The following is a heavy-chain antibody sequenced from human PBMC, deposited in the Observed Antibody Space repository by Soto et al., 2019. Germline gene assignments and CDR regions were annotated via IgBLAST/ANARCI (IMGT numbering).Heavy chain of an antibody. CDR1: GYNFSTHG. CDR2: ITPKKGDT. J-gene: IGHJ3*01. D-gene: IGHD2-15*01. V-gene: IGHV1-18*01. CDR3: ARFRDCRAPRCDPSFGFDL. Sequence: GASVKVSCKASGYNFSTHGLTWVRQAPGQGLEWMGWITPKKGDTNYAQKFQGRLSMTTETSTKTGYMELRSLKSDDTAVYYCARFRDCRAPRCDPSFGFDLWGKGTLVTVSS.